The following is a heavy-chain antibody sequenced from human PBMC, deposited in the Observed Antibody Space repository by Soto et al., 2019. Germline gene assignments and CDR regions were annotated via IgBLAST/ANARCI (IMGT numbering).Heavy chain of an antibody. D-gene: IGHD3-16*01. CDR3: ALTDLGENWFDL. CDR2: ISYSGTT. Sequence: QVQLQESGPGLVKPSQTLSLTCTVSGASVSSGIYSWSWIRQPPGKGLEWIGYISYSGTTHYTPSLKIRVTISIDTSKNQFSLKLSSVTAADTAVYYCALTDLGENWFDLWGQGTLVTVSS. CDR1: GASVSSGIYS. V-gene: IGHV4-30-4*01. J-gene: IGHJ5*02.